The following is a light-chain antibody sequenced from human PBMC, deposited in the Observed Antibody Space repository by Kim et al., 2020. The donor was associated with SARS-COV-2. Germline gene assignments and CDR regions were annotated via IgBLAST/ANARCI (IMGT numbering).Light chain of an antibody. V-gene: IGKV1-5*03. CDR1: QSISSW. Sequence: SATVGDRVTITCRASQSISSWLAWYQQKPGKAPKLLIYKASSLESGVPSRFGGSGSGTEFTLTISSLQPDDFATYYCQQYNSYPYTFGQGTKLEI. CDR3: QQYNSYPYT. J-gene: IGKJ2*01. CDR2: KAS.